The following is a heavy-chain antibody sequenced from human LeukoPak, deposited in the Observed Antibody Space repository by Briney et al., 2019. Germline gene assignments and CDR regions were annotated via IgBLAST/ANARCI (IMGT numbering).Heavy chain of an antibody. D-gene: IGHD3-22*01. V-gene: IGHV3-20*04. CDR2: INWNGGST. CDR1: GFTFDDYG. CDR3: ARAFHYYDSSGYYD. J-gene: IGHJ4*02. Sequence: GGSLRLSCAASGFTFDDYGMSWVRQAPGKGLEWVSGINWNGGSTGYGDSVKGRFTISRDNAKNCLYLQMNSLRAEDTALYYCARAFHYYDSSGYYDWGQGTLVTVSS.